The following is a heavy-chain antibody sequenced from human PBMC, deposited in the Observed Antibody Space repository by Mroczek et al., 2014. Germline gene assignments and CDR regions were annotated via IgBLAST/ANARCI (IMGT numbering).Heavy chain of an antibody. D-gene: IGHD2-2*01. Sequence: QVQLVESGAEVKKPGSSVKVSCKASGGTFSSYAISWVRQAPGQGLEWMGGIIPIFGTANYAQKFQGRVTITADESTSTAYMELSSLRSEDTAVYYCARSTDGGVXSSTSCYRTNSGYNWFDPLGPREPLVTRLL. CDR3: ARSTDGGVXSSTSCYRTNSGYNWFDP. V-gene: IGHV1-69*01. CDR2: IIPIFGTA. J-gene: IGHJ5*02. CDR1: GGTFSSYA.